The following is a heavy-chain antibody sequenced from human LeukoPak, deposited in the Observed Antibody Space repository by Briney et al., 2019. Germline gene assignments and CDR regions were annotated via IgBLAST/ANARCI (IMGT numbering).Heavy chain of an antibody. D-gene: IGHD3-10*01. CDR1: GFIFSSYQ. CDR3: VGAGFDY. CDR2: ISTSGNTI. V-gene: IGHV3-48*03. Sequence: PGGSLRLSCAASGFIFSSYQMNWFRQAPGKGLAWVSYISTSGNTIYYADSVKGRFTISRDNAKNSLYLQMNSLRAEDTAIYYCVGAGFDYWGQGTLVTVSS. J-gene: IGHJ4*02.